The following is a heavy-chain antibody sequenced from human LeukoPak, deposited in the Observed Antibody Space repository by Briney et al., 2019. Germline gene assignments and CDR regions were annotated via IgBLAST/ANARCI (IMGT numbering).Heavy chain of an antibody. V-gene: IGHV3-23*01. Sequence: GGSLRLSCAASGFTFRSYDMSWVREAPGRGVEWVSDISGSGGSTYYADSVKGRFTIYRDNSKNTVYLQMNSLRAEDTTVFYCAKYGYCSITSCHCDFWGRGTLVTVSS. CDR3: AKYGYCSITSCHCDF. CDR2: ISGSGGST. D-gene: IGHD2-2*01. J-gene: IGHJ4*02. CDR1: GFTFRSYD.